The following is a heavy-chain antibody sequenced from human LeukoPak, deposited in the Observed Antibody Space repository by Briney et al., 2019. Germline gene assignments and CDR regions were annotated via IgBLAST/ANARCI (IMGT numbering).Heavy chain of an antibody. J-gene: IGHJ4*02. CDR2: IYHSGST. D-gene: IGHD3-22*01. CDR1: GGSISSGDYY. CDR3: ARRHYDSSGEYPD. Sequence: PSETLSLTCTVSGGSISSGDYYWRWIRQPPGKGLEWIGSIYHSGSTYYNPSPNSRVTISVDTSKNQFSLKLSSVTAADTAVYYCARRHYDSSGEYPDWGQGTLVTVSS. V-gene: IGHV4-39*07.